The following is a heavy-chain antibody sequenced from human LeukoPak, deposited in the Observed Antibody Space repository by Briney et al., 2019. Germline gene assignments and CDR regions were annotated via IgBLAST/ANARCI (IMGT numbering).Heavy chain of an antibody. Sequence: GASVKVSCKASGYTFTAYYIHWVRQAPGQGLEWMGWIDPNSGGTNYAQQFQGWVTMTRDTYISTAYMDLNRLTSDDTAVYYCARGTYSSPGDSWGQGTLVTVSS. D-gene: IGHD6-13*01. CDR2: IDPNSGGT. CDR3: ARGTYSSPGDS. CDR1: GYTFTAYY. V-gene: IGHV1-2*04. J-gene: IGHJ4*02.